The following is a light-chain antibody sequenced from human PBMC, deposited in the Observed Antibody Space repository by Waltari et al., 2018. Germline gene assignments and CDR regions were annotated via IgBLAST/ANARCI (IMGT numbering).Light chain of an antibody. CDR2: RNN. J-gene: IGLJ3*02. CDR1: SSNIGSNY. CDR3: AAWDDSLSGWV. Sequence: QSVLTQPPSASGTPGQRVTISCSGSSSNIGSNYVYWYQQLPGTAPKLLIYRNNRRPSGVPDRFSGSKSGNSASLAISGLRSEDEADYYCAAWDDSLSGWVFGGGTKLTVL. V-gene: IGLV1-47*01.